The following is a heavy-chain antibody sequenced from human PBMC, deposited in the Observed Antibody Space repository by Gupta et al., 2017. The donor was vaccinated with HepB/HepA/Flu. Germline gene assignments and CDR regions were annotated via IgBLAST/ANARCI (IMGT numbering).Heavy chain of an antibody. Sequence: QVQLVQSGAEVKKPGSSVKVSCKASGGTFSSYAISWVRQAPGQGLEWMGGIIPIFGTANYAQKFQGRVTITADESTSTAYMELSSLRSEDTAVYYCGGTESGIAVAGFEGGRARDAFDIWGQGTMVTVSS. D-gene: IGHD6-19*01. CDR3: GGTESGIAVAGFEGGRARDAFDI. J-gene: IGHJ3*02. CDR2: IIPIFGTA. V-gene: IGHV1-69*01. CDR1: GGTFSSYA.